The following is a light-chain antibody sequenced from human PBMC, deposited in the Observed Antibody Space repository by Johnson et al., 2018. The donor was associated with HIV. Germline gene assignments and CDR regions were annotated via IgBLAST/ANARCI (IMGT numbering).Light chain of an antibody. V-gene: IGLV1-51*01. CDR2: DNN. CDR3: GTWDSSLSSYV. J-gene: IGLJ1*01. CDR1: SSDMGNCA. Sequence: QSALTQPPSVSAAPGQKVTISCSGSSSDMGNCAVSWYQQLPRTAPKLLIYDNNERPSGIPDRFSGSKSGTSATLGITGLQTGDEADYYCGTWDSSLSSYVFGTGTKVTVL.